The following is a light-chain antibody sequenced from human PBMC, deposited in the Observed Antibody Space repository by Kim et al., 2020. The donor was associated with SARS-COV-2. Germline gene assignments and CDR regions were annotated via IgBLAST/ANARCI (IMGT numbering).Light chain of an antibody. J-gene: IGKJ1*01. Sequence: DIQMTQSPSSLSASVGDRVTITCRASQDISRYLNWYQQKPGKAPKLLIYTAASLQGGVPSRFTGSGSETDFTLTISSLQPEDFATYYCQQTYSASRTFGQGTKVDIK. CDR1: QDISRY. CDR3: QQTYSASRT. CDR2: TAA. V-gene: IGKV1-39*01.